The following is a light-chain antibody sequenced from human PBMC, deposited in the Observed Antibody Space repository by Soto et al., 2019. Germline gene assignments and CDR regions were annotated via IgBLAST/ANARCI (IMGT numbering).Light chain of an antibody. V-gene: IGKV1-27*01. CDR3: QKYNSAPQT. CDR1: QGIRTS. Sequence: DIQMTKSPSSLSASVGDRVTITCRASQGIRTSLAWYQQKPGKAPKLLIYSASTLQSGVPSRFSGSGSGTDFTLTISSLQPEDVATYYFQKYNSAPQTFGQGTKVEIK. CDR2: SAS. J-gene: IGKJ1*01.